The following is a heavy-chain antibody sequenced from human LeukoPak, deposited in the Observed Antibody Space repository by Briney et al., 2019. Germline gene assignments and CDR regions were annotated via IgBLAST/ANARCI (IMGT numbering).Heavy chain of an antibody. CDR1: GFTFSSYE. D-gene: IGHD3-10*01. Sequence: GGSLRLSCAASGFTFSSYEMNWVRQAPGKGLEWVSYISSSGSTIYYADSVKGQFTISRDNAKNSLYLQMNSLRAEDTAVYYCARDYLSGGGFDYWGQGTLVTVSS. CDR2: ISSSGSTI. V-gene: IGHV3-48*03. CDR3: ARDYLSGGGFDY. J-gene: IGHJ4*02.